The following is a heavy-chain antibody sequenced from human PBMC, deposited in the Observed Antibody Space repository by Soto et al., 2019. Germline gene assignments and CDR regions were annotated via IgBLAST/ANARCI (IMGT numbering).Heavy chain of an antibody. Sequence: SEALSLTCAVSGGSISSSNWWSWVRQPPGKGLEWIGEIYHSGSTNYNPSLKSRVTISVDKSKNQFSLKLSSVTAADTAVYYCARSRRGDSNYFDYWGQGTLVT. J-gene: IGHJ4*02. CDR2: IYHSGST. V-gene: IGHV4-4*02. D-gene: IGHD4-17*01. CDR3: ARSRRGDSNYFDY. CDR1: GGSISSSNW.